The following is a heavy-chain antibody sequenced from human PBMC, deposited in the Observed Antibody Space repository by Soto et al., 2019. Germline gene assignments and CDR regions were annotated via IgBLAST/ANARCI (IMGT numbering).Heavy chain of an antibody. CDR2: ISFDGSHK. Sequence: QGQLVESGGGLAQPGRSLRLSCAASGFSFGSYGMHWVRQAPGKGLDWVAVISFDGSHKYYADSVKGRFTTSRDNSKNTLSLRLSSLTTEDTAIYYCVRDVGEQQVDSFYYYGLDVWGQGTMVTVSS. V-gene: IGHV3-30*03. CDR3: VRDVGEQQVDSFYYYGLDV. D-gene: IGHD6-13*01. CDR1: GFSFGSYG. J-gene: IGHJ6*02.